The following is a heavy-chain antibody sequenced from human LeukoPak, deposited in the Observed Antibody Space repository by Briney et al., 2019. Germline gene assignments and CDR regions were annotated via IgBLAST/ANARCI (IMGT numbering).Heavy chain of an antibody. D-gene: IGHD3-22*01. J-gene: IGHJ4*02. CDR3: ARDGDYYDSSGYFDY. CDR2: IWYDGSSK. V-gene: IGHV3-33*01. CDR1: GFTFSSYG. Sequence: GGSLRLSCAASGFTFSSYGMHWVRQAPGKGLEWVAVIWYDGSSKYYADSVEGRFTISRDNSKNTLYLQMNSLRAEDTAVYYCARDGDYYDSSGYFDYWGQGTLVTVSS.